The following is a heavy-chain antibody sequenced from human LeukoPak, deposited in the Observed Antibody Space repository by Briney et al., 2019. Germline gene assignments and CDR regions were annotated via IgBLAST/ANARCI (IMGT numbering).Heavy chain of an antibody. V-gene: IGHV3-23*01. Sequence: GGSLRLSCAASGFTFSSYAMSWVRQPPGKGLEWVSGISGSGDNTYYADSVKGRFTISRDNSKKTLYLHLNSLRVEDAVVYYCAKDGYSSIPGFHFEYWGQGTPVTVSS. CDR3: AKDGYSSIPGFHFEY. CDR2: ISGSGDNT. D-gene: IGHD6-13*01. J-gene: IGHJ4*02. CDR1: GFTFSSYA.